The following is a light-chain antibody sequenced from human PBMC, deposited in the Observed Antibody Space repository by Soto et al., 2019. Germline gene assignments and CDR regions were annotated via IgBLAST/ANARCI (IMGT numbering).Light chain of an antibody. Sequence: DIQLTQSPSFLSASVGDRVTITCRASRDTRNSLAWYQQKPGKAPTLLSYTISTLQSGVPPRFSGSGSGTEFTLTISSLQPEDFATYYCQQHNRWPLTFGGGTTVEIK. CDR1: RDTRNS. V-gene: IGKV1-9*01. CDR3: QQHNRWPLT. J-gene: IGKJ4*01. CDR2: TIS.